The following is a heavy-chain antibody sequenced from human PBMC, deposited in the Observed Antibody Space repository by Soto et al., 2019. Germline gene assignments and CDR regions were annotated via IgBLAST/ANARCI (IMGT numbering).Heavy chain of an antibody. CDR1: GFTFGDYA. D-gene: IGHD2-15*01. Sequence: GGSLRLSCTASGFTFGDYAMSWFRQAPGKGLEWVGFIRSKAYGGTTEYAASVKGRFTISRDDSKSIAYLQMNSLKTEDTAVYYCTREIIVVVVAAIPDAFDIWGQGTMVTVSS. V-gene: IGHV3-49*03. J-gene: IGHJ3*02. CDR2: IRSKAYGGTT. CDR3: TREIIVVVVAAIPDAFDI.